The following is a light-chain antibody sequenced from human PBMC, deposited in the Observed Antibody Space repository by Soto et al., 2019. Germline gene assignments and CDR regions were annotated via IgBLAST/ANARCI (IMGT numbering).Light chain of an antibody. Sequence: DIVMTQSPDSLAVSPGERATLSCRASQSVSSSYLAWYQQKPGQAPRLLIYGASSRATGIPDRFSGSGSGTDFTLTISRLEPEDFAVYYCQQYGSSPPITFGQGTRLEIK. CDR3: QQYGSSPPIT. CDR2: GAS. CDR1: QSVSSSY. V-gene: IGKV3-20*01. J-gene: IGKJ5*01.